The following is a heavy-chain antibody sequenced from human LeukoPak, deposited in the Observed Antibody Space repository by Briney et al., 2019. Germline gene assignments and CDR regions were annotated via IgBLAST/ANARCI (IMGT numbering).Heavy chain of an antibody. CDR2: ISGSGGST. D-gene: IGHD3-16*01. CDR3: ARDTTTPAGGDALDY. CDR1: GFTFSSYA. V-gene: IGHV3-23*01. Sequence: GGSLRLSCAASGFTFSSYAMSWVRQAPGKGLEWVSAISGSGGSTYYADSVKGRFTISRDNSKDTLYLQMNSLRAEDTAVYYCARDTTTPAGGDALDYWGQGTLVTVSS. J-gene: IGHJ4*02.